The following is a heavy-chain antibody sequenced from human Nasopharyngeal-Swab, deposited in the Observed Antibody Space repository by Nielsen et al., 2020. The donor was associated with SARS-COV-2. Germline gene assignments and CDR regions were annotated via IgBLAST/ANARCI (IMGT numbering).Heavy chain of an antibody. CDR3: AKGRGSYYYYMDV. CDR2: ISPSGDST. V-gene: IGHV3-23*01. Sequence: WIRQPPGKGLQWVSSISPSGDSTYNADSVKGRFTLLRDTSVNTLYLQMNSLRAEDMAVYYCAKGRGSYYYYMDVWGKGTTVTVSS. J-gene: IGHJ6*03. D-gene: IGHD3-10*01.